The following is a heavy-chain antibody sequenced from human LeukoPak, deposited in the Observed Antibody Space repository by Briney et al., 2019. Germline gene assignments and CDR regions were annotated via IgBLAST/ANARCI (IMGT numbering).Heavy chain of an antibody. CDR3: ARDHSNDFWSGSGPLYYMDV. CDR2: INPNSGGT. J-gene: IGHJ6*03. Sequence: ASVKVSCKASGYTFTGYYMHWVRQAPGQWLEWMGWINPNSGGTNYAQKFQGRVTMTRDTSISTAYMELSRLRSDDTAVYYCARDHSNDFWSGSGPLYYMDVWGKGTTVTVSS. V-gene: IGHV1-2*02. D-gene: IGHD3-3*01. CDR1: GYTFTGYY.